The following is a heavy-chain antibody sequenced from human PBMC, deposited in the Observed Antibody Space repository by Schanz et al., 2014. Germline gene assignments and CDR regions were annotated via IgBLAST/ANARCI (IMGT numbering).Heavy chain of an antibody. D-gene: IGHD5-12*01. V-gene: IGHV1-69*04. CDR3: ARGGSPEDVFDI. J-gene: IGHJ3*02. CDR2: IISILGIP. CDR1: GYDFHIYA. Sequence: QILLVQPGPEVKKPGASVTVSCKASGYDFHIYAYSWVRQAPGQGPEWMGRIISILGIPNYAQKFQGRVTITADKSTFTAYMDVSSLRSEDTAVYYCARGGSPEDVFDIWGQGTILTVSS.